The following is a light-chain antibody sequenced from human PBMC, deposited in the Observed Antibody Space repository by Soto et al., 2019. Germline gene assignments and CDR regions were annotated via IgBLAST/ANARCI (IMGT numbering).Light chain of an antibody. V-gene: IGLV2-14*01. Sequence: QSALTQPASVSGSPGQSITISCTGTSRDIGGYNYVSWHQQHPGKAPKVIITEVSNRPSGVSDRFSGSKSGNTASLTISGLQAEDEADYYCSSYISSGTLVFGTGTKLTVL. CDR3: SSYISSGTLV. CDR1: SRDIGGYNY. J-gene: IGLJ1*01. CDR2: EVS.